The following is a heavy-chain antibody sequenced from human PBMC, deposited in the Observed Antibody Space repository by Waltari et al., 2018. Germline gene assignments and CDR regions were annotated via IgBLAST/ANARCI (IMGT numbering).Heavy chain of an antibody. D-gene: IGHD3-16*01. CDR1: GGTFSSYT. V-gene: IGHV1-69*08. J-gene: IGHJ6*02. CDR3: ARDEGDTGYYYGMDV. Sequence: QVQLVQSGAEVKKPGSSVKVSCKASGGTFSSYTSSWVRQAPGQGLEWMGRIIPFLGIANYAQKFQGRVTITADKSTSTAYMVLSSLRSEDTAVYYCARDEGDTGYYYGMDVWGQGTTVTVSS. CDR2: IIPFLGIA.